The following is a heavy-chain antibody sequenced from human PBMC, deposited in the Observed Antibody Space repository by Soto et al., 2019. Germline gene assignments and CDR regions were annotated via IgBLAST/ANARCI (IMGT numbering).Heavy chain of an antibody. Sequence: GGSLKNSCKGSGYHFSRLRVGWVRQMLWKGLEWMGIIYPGDSDTRYSPSFQGQVTISADKSISTAYLQWSSLKASDTAMYYCARHRSFYYYYGMDVWGQGTTVTVSS. V-gene: IGHV5-51*01. CDR3: ARHRSFYYYYGMDV. J-gene: IGHJ6*02. CDR1: GYHFSRLR. CDR2: IYPGDSDT.